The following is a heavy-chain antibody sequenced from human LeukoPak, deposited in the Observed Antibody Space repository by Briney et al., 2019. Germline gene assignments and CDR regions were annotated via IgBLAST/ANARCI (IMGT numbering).Heavy chain of an antibody. Sequence: GGSLRLFCAASGFSFGGYEMNWVRQAPGKGLEWVSYISTTGSTVYYADSVEGRFTISRDNAKNLLYRQMNSLRAEDAAVYYCAKDFPHYYESSHGMDAWGQGTTVTVSS. CDR3: AKDFPHYYESSHGMDA. CDR2: ISTTGSTV. CDR1: GFSFGGYE. V-gene: IGHV3-48*03. J-gene: IGHJ6*02. D-gene: IGHD3-22*01.